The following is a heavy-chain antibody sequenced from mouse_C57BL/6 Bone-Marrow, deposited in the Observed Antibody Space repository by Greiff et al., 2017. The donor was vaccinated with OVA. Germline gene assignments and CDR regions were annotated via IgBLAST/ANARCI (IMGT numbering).Heavy chain of an antibody. CDR2: IDPSDSDT. V-gene: IGHV1-69*01. CDR3: ARCLYDGYYCY. CDR1: GYTFTSYW. Sequence: QVQLQQPGAELVMPGASVKLSCKASGYTFTSYWMHWVKQRPGQGLEWIGEIDPSDSDTNYNQKFKGKAILTVDKSSSTAYMPLSSLTSEDSAVYYCARCLYDGYYCYWGQGTTLPVSS. D-gene: IGHD2-3*01. J-gene: IGHJ2*01.